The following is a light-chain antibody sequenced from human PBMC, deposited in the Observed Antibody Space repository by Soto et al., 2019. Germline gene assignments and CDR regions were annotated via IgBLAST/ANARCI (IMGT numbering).Light chain of an antibody. CDR2: DVS. V-gene: IGLV2-14*01. Sequence: QSALTQPASVSGSPGQSITISCTGTSSDVGRYNYVSWYQQHPGKAPKLMIYDVSNRPSGVSNRFSGSKSGNTASLTISGLQAEDEADYYCSSYTSSSTRDVFGTGTKVTVL. CDR1: SSDVGRYNY. CDR3: SSYTSSSTRDV. J-gene: IGLJ1*01.